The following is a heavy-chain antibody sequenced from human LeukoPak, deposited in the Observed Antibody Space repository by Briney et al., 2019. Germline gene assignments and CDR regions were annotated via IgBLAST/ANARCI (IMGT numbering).Heavy chain of an antibody. D-gene: IGHD2/OR15-2a*01. Sequence: GGSLRLSCAASGNYWMRWVRQVPGKGLVWVSHINSDGSWTSYADSVKGRFTISKDNAKNTVYLQMNSLRAEDTAVYYCVSFYETYWGRGTLVTV. CDR3: VSFYETY. J-gene: IGHJ4*02. CDR2: INSDGSWT. V-gene: IGHV3-74*01. CDR1: GNYW.